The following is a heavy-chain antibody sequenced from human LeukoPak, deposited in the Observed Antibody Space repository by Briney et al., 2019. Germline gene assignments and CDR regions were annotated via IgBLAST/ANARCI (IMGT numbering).Heavy chain of an antibody. CDR3: AKDAVREIFGVVIIPELDY. CDR2: ISGSGGST. Sequence: QTGGSLRLSCAASGFTFSSYAVSWVRQAPGKGLEWVSAISGSGGSTYYADSVKGRFTISRDNSKNTLYLQMNSLRAEDTAVYYCAKDAVREIFGVVIIPELDYWGQGTLVTVSS. CDR1: GFTFSSYA. D-gene: IGHD3-3*01. J-gene: IGHJ4*02. V-gene: IGHV3-23*01.